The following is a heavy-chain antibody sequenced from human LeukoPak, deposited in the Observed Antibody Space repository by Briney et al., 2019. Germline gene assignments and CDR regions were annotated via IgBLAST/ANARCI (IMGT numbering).Heavy chain of an antibody. J-gene: IGHJ4*02. V-gene: IGHV4-39*01. CDR3: ASGYFDWYSNGRTYYFDY. Sequence: PSETLSLTCTVSGGSITSSSYYWGWIRQPPGKGLEWIGSIYFSGSIYYNPSLKSRVTISVDTSKNQFSLRLSSVTAADTAVYYCASGYFDWYSNGRTYYFDYWGQGTLVTVSS. D-gene: IGHD3-9*01. CDR1: GGSITSSSYY. CDR2: IYFSGSI.